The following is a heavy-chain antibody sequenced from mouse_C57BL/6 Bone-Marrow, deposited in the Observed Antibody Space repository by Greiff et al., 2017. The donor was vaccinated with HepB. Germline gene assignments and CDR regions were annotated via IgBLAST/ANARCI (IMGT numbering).Heavy chain of an antibody. CDR3: TRGYGSSKGFAY. Sequence: VQLQQSGAELVRPGASVKLSCTASGFNIKDYYMHWVKQRPEQGLEWIGRIDPEDGDTEYAPKFPGKATMTADTSSNTAYLQLSSLTSEDTAVYYCTRGYGSSKGFAYWGQGTLVTVSA. J-gene: IGHJ3*01. V-gene: IGHV14-1*01. CDR2: IDPEDGDT. D-gene: IGHD1-1*01. CDR1: GFNIKDYY.